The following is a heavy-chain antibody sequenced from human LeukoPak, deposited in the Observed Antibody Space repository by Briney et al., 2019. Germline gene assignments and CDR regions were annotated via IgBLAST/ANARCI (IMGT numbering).Heavy chain of an antibody. CDR2: MYYGGSP. Sequence: SETLSLTCTVSGGFISSFYWSWIRQPPGKGLEWIGYMYYGGSPNYNPSLKSRVITSLDTSKNQFYLKLNSVTTADTAVYYCVTGRYSYGWYDHWGQGILVTVS. V-gene: IGHV4-59*13. D-gene: IGHD1-26*01. CDR3: VTGRYSYGWYDH. CDR1: GGFISSFY. J-gene: IGHJ5*02.